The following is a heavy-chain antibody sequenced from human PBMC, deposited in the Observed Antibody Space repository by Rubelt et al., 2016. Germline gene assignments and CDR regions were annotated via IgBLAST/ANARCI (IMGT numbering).Heavy chain of an antibody. J-gene: IGHJ4*02. CDR3: ARHPDSGRYGVDY. V-gene: IGHV5-51*01. CDR2: IYPGDSDT. D-gene: IGHD1-26*01. Sequence: IEWMGIIYPGDSDTRYSPSFQGQVTISADKSISTAYLQWSSLKASDTAMYYCARHPDSGRYGVDYWGQGTLVTVSS.